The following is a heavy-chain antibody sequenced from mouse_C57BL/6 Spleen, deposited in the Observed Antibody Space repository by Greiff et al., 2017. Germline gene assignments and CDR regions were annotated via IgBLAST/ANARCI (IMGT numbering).Heavy chain of an antibody. D-gene: IGHD2-3*01. CDR2: INYDGSST. CDR1: GFTFSDYY. J-gene: IGHJ2*01. CDR3: ARGIYDGYYLDY. Sequence: EVQLQESEGGLVQPGSSMKLSCTASGFTFSDYYMAWVRQVPEKGLEWVANINYDGSSTYYLDSLKSRFIISRDNAKNILYLQMSSLKSEDTATYYCARGIYDGYYLDYWGQGTTLTVSS. V-gene: IGHV5-16*01.